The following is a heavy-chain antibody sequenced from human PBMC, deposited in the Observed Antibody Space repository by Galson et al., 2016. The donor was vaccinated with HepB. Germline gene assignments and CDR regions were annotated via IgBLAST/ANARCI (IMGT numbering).Heavy chain of an antibody. D-gene: IGHD6-13*01. CDR1: GFTFDAYA. V-gene: IGHV3-9*01. CDR2: ISWNSGSV. J-gene: IGHJ5*02. Sequence: SLRLSCAASGFTFDAYAMHWVRQAPGKGLEWVSGISWNSGSVGYADSVKGRSTISRDNAKNSLYLQMNSLRAEDTAFYYCAKAGTYSNNKGWFDPWGQGTLVTVSS. CDR3: AKAGTYSNNKGWFDP.